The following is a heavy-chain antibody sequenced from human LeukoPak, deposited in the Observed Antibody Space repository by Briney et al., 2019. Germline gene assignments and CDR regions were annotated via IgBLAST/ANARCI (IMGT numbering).Heavy chain of an antibody. CDR1: GFTFSSYA. CDR2: ISYDGSNK. J-gene: IGHJ4*02. D-gene: IGHD5-18*01. CDR3: AREGYSYGSLDY. Sequence: PGGSLRLSCAASGFTFSSYAMHWVRKAPGKGLEWVAVISYDGSNKYYADSVKGRFTISRDNSKNTLYLQMNSLRAEDTAVYYCAREGYSYGSLDYWGQGTLVTVSS. V-gene: IGHV3-30-3*01.